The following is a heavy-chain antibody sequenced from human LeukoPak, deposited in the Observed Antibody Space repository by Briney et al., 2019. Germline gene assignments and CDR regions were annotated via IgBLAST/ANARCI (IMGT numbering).Heavy chain of an antibody. J-gene: IGHJ5*02. V-gene: IGHV3-30*01. CDR3: ARDPTVTTFEYSWFDP. Sequence: GGSLRLSCAASGFTFSSYAMHWVRQAPGKGLEWVAVISYDGSNKYYADSVKGRFTISRDNSKNTLYLQMNSLRAEDTAVYYCARDPTVTTFEYSWFDPWGQGTLVTVSS. CDR1: GFTFSSYA. CDR2: ISYDGSNK. D-gene: IGHD4-17*01.